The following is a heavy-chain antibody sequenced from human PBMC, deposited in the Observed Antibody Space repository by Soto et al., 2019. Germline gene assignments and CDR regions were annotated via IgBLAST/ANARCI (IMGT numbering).Heavy chain of an antibody. Sequence: QVQLQESGPGLVRPSETLSLTCTVSSDSISSYYWIWIRQSPGKGLEWIGYTDYSGNTNYNPSLKSRVPISGDTAKNQFSLRLSSVTAADTAVYYCARAVGDPLYYLDYWGQGTLVTVSS. J-gene: IGHJ4*02. CDR3: ARAVGDPLYYLDY. CDR1: SDSISSYY. V-gene: IGHV4-59*08. CDR2: TDYSGNT. D-gene: IGHD6-19*01.